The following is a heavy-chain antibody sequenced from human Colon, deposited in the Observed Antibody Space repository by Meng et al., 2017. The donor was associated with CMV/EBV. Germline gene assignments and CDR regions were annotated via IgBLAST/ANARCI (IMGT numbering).Heavy chain of an antibody. J-gene: IGHJ4*02. CDR2: IDTRGASA. CDR1: GYIFKFSR. CDR3: ARDKSDWSKDF. V-gene: IGHV1-46*02. Sequence: SAEASGYIFKFSRIHGVRQAAGQGLERMAIIDTRGASASYAQKFLGRLGMTEDRSRNTVYMDLSSVGYEDTDVYECARDKSDWSKDFWGQGTLVTVSS. D-gene: IGHD3-9*01.